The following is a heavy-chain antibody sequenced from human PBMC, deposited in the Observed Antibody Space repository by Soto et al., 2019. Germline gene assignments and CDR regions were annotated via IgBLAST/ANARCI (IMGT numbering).Heavy chain of an antibody. CDR3: ARQWSPLGLYDSSGYYYAGVNDY. CDR1: GYSFTIYW. Sequence: GESLKISCKGSGYSFTIYWISWVRQMPGKGLEWMGRIDPSDSYTNYSPSFQGHVTISADKSISTAYLQWSSLKASDTAMYYCARQWSPLGLYDSSGYYYAGVNDYWGQGTLVTVSS. CDR2: IDPSDSYT. J-gene: IGHJ4*02. D-gene: IGHD3-22*01. V-gene: IGHV5-10-1*01.